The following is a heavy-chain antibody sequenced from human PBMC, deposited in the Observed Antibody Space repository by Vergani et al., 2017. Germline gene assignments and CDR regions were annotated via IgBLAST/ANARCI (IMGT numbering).Heavy chain of an antibody. CDR1: GFTFNHYA. CDR2: ISGSGGST. V-gene: IGHV3-23*01. CDR3: AKANPRNSGYDYLYYYHAMDV. J-gene: IGHJ6*02. D-gene: IGHD5-12*01. Sequence: EVQLLESGGDFVQPGGSLRLSCAASGFTFNHYAMYWVRQAPGKGLEWVSGISGSGGSTYYAGSVKGRFTISRDSSKNTLYLQMNSLSAGDTAVYYCAKANPRNSGYDYLYYYHAMDVWGQGTTVTVSS.